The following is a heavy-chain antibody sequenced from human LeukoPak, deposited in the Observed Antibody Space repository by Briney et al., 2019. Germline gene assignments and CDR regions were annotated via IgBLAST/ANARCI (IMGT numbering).Heavy chain of an antibody. J-gene: IGHJ4*02. CDR2: ISSSGSTI. CDR3: AREPSCGGDCHGAIWSYFDY. D-gene: IGHD2-21*02. Sequence: PGGSLRLSCAASGFTFSSYSMTWVRQAPGKGLEWVSYISSSGSTIYYADSVKGRFTISRDNAKNSLYLQMNSLRAEDTAVYYCAREPSCGGDCHGAIWSYFDYWGQGTLVTVSS. V-gene: IGHV3-48*04. CDR1: GFTFSSYS.